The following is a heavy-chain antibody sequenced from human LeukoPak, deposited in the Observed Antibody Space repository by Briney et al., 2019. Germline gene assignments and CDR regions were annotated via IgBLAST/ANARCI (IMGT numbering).Heavy chain of an antibody. CDR1: GGSISSSSYY. V-gene: IGHV4-39*01. CDR3: ARRSSSWYSKIDS. CDR2: IYYSGST. Sequence: SETLSLTCTVSGGSISSSSYYWGWIRQPPGKGLEWIGNIYYSGSTYYNPSLRSRVTISEDTSKNQFSLKLSSVTAADTAVYYCARRSSSWYSKIDSWGQGTLVTVSS. D-gene: IGHD6-13*01. J-gene: IGHJ4*02.